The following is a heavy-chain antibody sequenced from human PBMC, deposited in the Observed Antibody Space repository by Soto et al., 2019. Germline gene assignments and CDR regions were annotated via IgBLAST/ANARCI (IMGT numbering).Heavy chain of an antibody. V-gene: IGHV4-30-2*01. CDR2: IYHSVTT. CDR3: SRVPDY. J-gene: IGHJ4*02. Sequence: QLQLQESGSGLVKPSQTLSLTCAVSGGSISSGGYSWSRIRQPPGQGLEWIAYIYHSVTTYYNPSLTRRVPTSLVRSQNQFSLLLSSVTASATAVSSCSRVPDYWCQRPLVTVPS. CDR1: GGSISSGGYS.